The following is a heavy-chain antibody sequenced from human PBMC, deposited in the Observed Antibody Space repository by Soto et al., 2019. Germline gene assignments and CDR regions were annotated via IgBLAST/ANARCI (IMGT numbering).Heavy chain of an antibody. D-gene: IGHD1-1*01. J-gene: IGHJ4*02. V-gene: IGHV3-23*01. CDR3: AKDKPGTTSFDY. CDR2: ISDRGDTT. CDR1: GFTFSSYS. Sequence: PGGSLRLSCAASGFTFSSYSMYWVRQAPGKGLEWVSGISDRGDTTHYADSVKGRFTISRDTSKNTLYLQLNTLRADDTAVYYCAKDKPGTTSFDYWGQGTLVTVSS.